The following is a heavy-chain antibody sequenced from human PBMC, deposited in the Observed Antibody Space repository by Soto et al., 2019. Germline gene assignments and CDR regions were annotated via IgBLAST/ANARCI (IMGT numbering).Heavy chain of an antibody. V-gene: IGHV1-18*01. CDR2: VGTNNANT. Sequence: ASLKVTCKTSGYSFTAYGLAWLRQAPGQRPEWLGWVGTNNANTNYAQKFQDRVTMTTDRSTTTTYMELRSLRSDDTAVYYCARELNTDTSAYYSFAFWGQGTLVTVSS. D-gene: IGHD3-22*01. CDR3: ARELNTDTSAYYSFAF. CDR1: GYSFTAYG. J-gene: IGHJ4*02.